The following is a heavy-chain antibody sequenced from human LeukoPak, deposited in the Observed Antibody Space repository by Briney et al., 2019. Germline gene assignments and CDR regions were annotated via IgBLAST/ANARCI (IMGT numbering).Heavy chain of an antibody. Sequence: PGGSLRLSCAASGFIFSNYWMTWVRQAPGKGLEWVANMKQDGGEKNYVDSVKGRFTISRDNARDSLYLQMKSLRAEDTAVYYCARILTAFRYYYMDVWGKGTTVTVSS. CDR2: MKQDGGEK. CDR3: ARILTAFRYYYMDV. CDR1: GFIFSNYW. J-gene: IGHJ6*03. D-gene: IGHD2-21*02. V-gene: IGHV3-7*01.